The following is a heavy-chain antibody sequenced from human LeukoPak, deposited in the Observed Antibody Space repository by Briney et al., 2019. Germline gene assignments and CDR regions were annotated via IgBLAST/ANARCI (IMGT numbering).Heavy chain of an antibody. J-gene: IGHJ5*02. Sequence: ASVKVSCKASGYTFTSYAMNWVRQAPGQGLEWMGIINPSGGSTSYAQKFQGRVTMTRDTSTSTVYMELSSLRSEDTAVYYCARVSGSYYEGGNWFDPWGQGTLVTVSS. CDR1: GYTFTSYA. D-gene: IGHD1-26*01. CDR2: INPSGGST. CDR3: ARVSGSYYEGGNWFDP. V-gene: IGHV1-46*01.